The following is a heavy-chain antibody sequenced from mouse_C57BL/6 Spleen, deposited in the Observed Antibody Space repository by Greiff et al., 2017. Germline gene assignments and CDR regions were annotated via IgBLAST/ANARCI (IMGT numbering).Heavy chain of an antibody. CDR1: GYTFTSPW. J-gene: IGHJ1*03. D-gene: IGHD1-1*01. V-gene: IGHV1-56*01. CDR2: IFPGSGST. Sequence: QVQLKESGPELVRPGASVKISCKAPGYTFTSPWMQWVRQRPGQGLEWIGEIFPGSGSTYYNEKFKGKATLTVDTSSSTAYMQLSSLTSEDSAVYFCARGALGDITTVVANDWYFDVWGTGTTVTVSS. CDR3: ARGALGDITTVVANDWYFDV.